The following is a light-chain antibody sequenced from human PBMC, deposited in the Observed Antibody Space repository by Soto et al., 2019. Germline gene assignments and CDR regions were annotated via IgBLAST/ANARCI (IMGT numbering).Light chain of an antibody. CDR1: QSVSGNY. CDR2: DAS. V-gene: IGKV3-20*01. CDR3: QQYNHWPLM. J-gene: IGKJ1*01. Sequence: EVVMTQSPGTLSLSPGGAATLSGSASQSVSGNYLAWYQQKPGQSPRLVIYDASSRATGIPDRFSGSGSGTDFTLTISSLQSEDFAVYYCQQYNHWPLMFGQGTKVDIK.